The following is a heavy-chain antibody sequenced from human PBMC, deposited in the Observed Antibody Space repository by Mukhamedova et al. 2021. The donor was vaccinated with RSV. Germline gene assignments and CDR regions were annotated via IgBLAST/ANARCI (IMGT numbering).Heavy chain of an antibody. D-gene: IGHD3-9*01. J-gene: IGHJ4*01. Sequence: SSYAMHWVRQAPGKGLEWVAVISYDGSNKYYADSVKGRFTISRDNSKNTLYLQMNSLRAEDTAVYYCARDDGDHYDILTGYLAYW. V-gene: IGHV3-30*04. CDR1: SSYA. CDR3: ARDDGDHYDILTGYLAY. CDR2: ISYDGSNK.